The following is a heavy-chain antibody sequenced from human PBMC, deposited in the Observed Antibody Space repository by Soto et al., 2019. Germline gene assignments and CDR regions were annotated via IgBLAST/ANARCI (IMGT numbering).Heavy chain of an antibody. CDR2: MSYDGSHK. Sequence: GGSLRLSCAASGFPFSRYGMHWARQAPGKGLEWVAAMSYDGSHKYYADSVKGRFTISRDNSKDTLYLQMNSLRPDDTAVYYCAKNPTQWQQLYHFDSWGQGTLVTVSS. CDR1: GFPFSRYG. CDR3: AKNPTQWQQLYHFDS. J-gene: IGHJ4*02. D-gene: IGHD6-19*01. V-gene: IGHV3-30*18.